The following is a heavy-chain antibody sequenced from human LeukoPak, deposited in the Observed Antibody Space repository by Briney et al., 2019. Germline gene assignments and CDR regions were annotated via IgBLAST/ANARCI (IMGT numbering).Heavy chain of an antibody. CDR2: INPNSGGT. Sequence: GASVKVSCKASGYTFTGYYIHWVRQAPGQGLEWMGWINPNSGGTNYAQKFQGRVTMTRDTSISTAYMELSRLRSDDTAVYYCARDPGTTSYYYYYMDVWGKGTTVTVSS. CDR1: GYTFTGYY. D-gene: IGHD1-1*01. CDR3: ARDPGTTSYYYYYMDV. J-gene: IGHJ6*03. V-gene: IGHV1-2*02.